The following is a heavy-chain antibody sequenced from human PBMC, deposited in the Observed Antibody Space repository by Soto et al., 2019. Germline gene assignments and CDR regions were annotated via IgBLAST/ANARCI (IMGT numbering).Heavy chain of an antibody. D-gene: IGHD3-22*01. J-gene: IGHJ4*02. CDR1: GGSITNSGYY. V-gene: IGHV4-39*01. CDR3: ARTPDSSGCYFDY. Sequence: SETLSLTCTVSGGSITNSGYYWGWVRQPPGKGLEWIGSIFYSGSTHYKPSLQSRVTISGDTSKNQFSLKLSSVTAADTAVYYCARTPDSSGCYFDYWGQGTLVTVSS. CDR2: IFYSGST.